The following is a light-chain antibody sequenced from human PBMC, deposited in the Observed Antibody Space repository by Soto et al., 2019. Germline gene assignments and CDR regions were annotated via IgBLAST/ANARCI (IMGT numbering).Light chain of an antibody. CDR3: QSYDRSLTALV. Sequence: QTVVTQPPSVSGAPGQTVTISCTGSSSNIGAGYDVHWYQHLPGTAPILIICNNNNRPSGVSDRFSGSNSGTSASLAITGLQAEDEADYYCQSYDRSLTALVFGGGTKLTVL. J-gene: IGLJ2*01. V-gene: IGLV1-40*01. CDR2: NNN. CDR1: SSNIGAGYD.